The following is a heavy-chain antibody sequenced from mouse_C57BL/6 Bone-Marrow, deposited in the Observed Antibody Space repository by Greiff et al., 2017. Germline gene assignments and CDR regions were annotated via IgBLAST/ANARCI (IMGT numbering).Heavy chain of an antibody. Sequence: VQLQQSGAELVRPGTSVKVSCKASGYAFTNYLIEWVKQRPGQGLEWIGVINPGSGGTNYTAKFKGRDTLTADKSSSTAYIQLSSLTSEDSAVYFCARNNDDDELLAMGDWGQGTSVTVSS. CDR2: INPGSGGT. CDR1: GYAFTNYL. D-gene: IGHD2-4*01. CDR3: ARNNDDDELLAMGD. J-gene: IGHJ4*01. V-gene: IGHV1-54*01.